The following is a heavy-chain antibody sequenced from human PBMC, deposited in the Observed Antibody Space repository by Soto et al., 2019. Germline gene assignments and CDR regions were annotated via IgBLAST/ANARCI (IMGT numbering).Heavy chain of an antibody. CDR1: GGSISSGGYY. D-gene: IGHD3-9*01. CDR3: ARDFYDILTGRDAFDI. J-gene: IGHJ3*02. Sequence: SETLSLTCTVSGGSISSGGYYWSWIRQHPGKGLEWIGYIYYSGSTYYNPSLKSRVTISVDTSKNQFSLKLSSVTAADTAVYYCARDFYDILTGRDAFDIWGQGTMVTVSS. V-gene: IGHV4-31*03. CDR2: IYYSGST.